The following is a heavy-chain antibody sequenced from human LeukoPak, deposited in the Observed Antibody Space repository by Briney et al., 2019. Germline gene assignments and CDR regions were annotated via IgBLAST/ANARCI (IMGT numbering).Heavy chain of an antibody. V-gene: IGHV1-18*01. D-gene: IGHD3-10*01. CDR1: GYTFTSYG. J-gene: IGHJ4*02. CDR2: ISAYNGNT. Sequence: ASVKVSCKASGYTFTSYGISWVRQAPGQGLEWMGWISAYNGNTNYAQKLQGRVTMTTDTSTSTAYMELRSLRSDDTAVYYCARAAMVRGATKTNDYWGQGTLVTVSS. CDR3: ARAAMVRGATKTNDY.